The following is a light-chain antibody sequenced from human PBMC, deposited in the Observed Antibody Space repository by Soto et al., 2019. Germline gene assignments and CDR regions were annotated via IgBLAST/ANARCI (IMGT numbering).Light chain of an antibody. Sequence: QSVLAQPPSVSAAPGQKVTISCSGSSSDIGNNYVSWYQHLPGTAPKLLIFETNRRPSGIPDRFSGSKSGTSATLGITGLQTGDEADYYCGTWDSRLSAAVFGTGTKVTVL. V-gene: IGLV1-51*02. CDR1: SSDIGNNY. CDR3: GTWDSRLSAAV. J-gene: IGLJ1*01. CDR2: ETN.